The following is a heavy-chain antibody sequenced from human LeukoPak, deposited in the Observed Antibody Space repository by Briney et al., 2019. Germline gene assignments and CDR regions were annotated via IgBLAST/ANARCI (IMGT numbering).Heavy chain of an antibody. J-gene: IGHJ4*02. CDR2: INPNSGGT. V-gene: IGHV1-2*06. CDR3: AGEVYYDDHDRIDY. D-gene: IGHD3-22*01. Sequence: ASVKVSCKASGYTFTGYYMHWVRQAPGQGLEWMGRINPNSGGTNYAQKFQGRVTMTRDTSISTAYMELSRLRSDDTAVYYCAGEVYYDDHDRIDYWGQGTLVTVSS. CDR1: GYTFTGYY.